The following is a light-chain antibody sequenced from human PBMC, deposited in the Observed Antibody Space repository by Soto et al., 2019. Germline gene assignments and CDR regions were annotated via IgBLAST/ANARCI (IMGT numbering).Light chain of an antibody. CDR1: QSVSSSY. V-gene: IGKV3-20*01. Sequence: EIGLTQSPGTLSLSPGERATLSCRASQSVSSSYLAWYQQKPGQAPRLLIYGASSTATGITDSVSGSGSGTDFTLTISRLEAEDFAVYYCQHYGSSPWTFGQGTKVEIK. CDR3: QHYGSSPWT. CDR2: GAS. J-gene: IGKJ1*01.